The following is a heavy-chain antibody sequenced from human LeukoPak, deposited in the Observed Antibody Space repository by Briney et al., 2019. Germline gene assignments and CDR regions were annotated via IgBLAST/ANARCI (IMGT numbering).Heavy chain of an antibody. J-gene: IGHJ4*02. CDR1: GFTFSSYS. CDR2: IYSGGST. D-gene: IGHD3-3*01. Sequence: GSLRLSCAASGFTFSSYSMNWVRQAPGKGLEWVSVIYSGGSTYYADSVKGRFTISRDNSKNTLYLQMNSLRAEDTAVYYCARSLRFLEWLCFDWGQGTLVTVSS. V-gene: IGHV3-66*01. CDR3: ARSLRFLEWLCFD.